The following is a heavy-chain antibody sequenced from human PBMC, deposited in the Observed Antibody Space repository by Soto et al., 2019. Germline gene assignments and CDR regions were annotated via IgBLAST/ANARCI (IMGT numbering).Heavy chain of an antibody. J-gene: IGHJ5*02. CDR2: INHSGTT. CDR1: GGSLSGYY. V-gene: IGHV4-34*01. D-gene: IGHD3-10*01. Sequence: ETLSLTCAVSGGSLSGYYWSWIRQPPGKGLEWIGEINHSGTTNFNPSLKSRVTISFDTSKNQFSLKLSSVTAADTAVYYCARGRSHYGAGSLDWFDPWGQGTLVTSPQ. CDR3: ARGRSHYGAGSLDWFDP.